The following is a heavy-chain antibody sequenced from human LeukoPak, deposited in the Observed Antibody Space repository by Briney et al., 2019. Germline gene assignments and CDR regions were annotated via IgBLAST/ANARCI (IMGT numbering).Heavy chain of an antibody. D-gene: IGHD5-12*01. CDR1: GGTFSSYA. CDR3: ARGVYSGYDFYYFDY. Sequence: SVKVSCKASGGTFSSYAISWVRQAPGQGLEWMGGIIPIFGTANYAQKFQGRVTITADKSTSTAYMELSSLRAEDTAVYYCARGVYSGYDFYYFDYWGQGTLVTVSS. J-gene: IGHJ4*02. CDR2: IIPIFGTA. V-gene: IGHV1-69*06.